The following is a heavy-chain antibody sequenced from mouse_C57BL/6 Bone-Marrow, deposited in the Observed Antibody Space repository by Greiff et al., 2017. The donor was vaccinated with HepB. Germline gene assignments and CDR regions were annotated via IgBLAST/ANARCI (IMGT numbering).Heavy chain of an antibody. CDR3: AKDPYYGNYEGFAY. J-gene: IGHJ3*01. D-gene: IGHD2-10*01. CDR2: IYPGSGST. Sequence: QVQLKQPGAELVKPGASVKMSCKASGYTFTSYWITWVKQRPGQGLEWIGDIYPGSGSTNYNEKFKSKATLTVDTSSSTAYMQLSSLTSEDSAVYYCAKDPYYGNYEGFAYWGQGTLVTVSA. CDR1: GYTFTSYW. V-gene: IGHV1-55*01.